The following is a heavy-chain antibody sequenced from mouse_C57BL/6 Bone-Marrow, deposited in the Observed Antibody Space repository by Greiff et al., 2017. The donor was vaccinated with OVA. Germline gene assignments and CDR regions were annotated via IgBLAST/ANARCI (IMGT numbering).Heavy chain of an antibody. CDR3: ATYDYEAWFAY. CDR2: LDPEDGET. CDR1: GFNIKDYY. J-gene: IGHJ3*01. Sequence: VTLKVSGAELVKPGASVKLSCTASGFNIKDYYMHWVKQRTEQGLEWIGRLDPEDGETKYAPKFQGKATITADTSSNTAYLQLSSLTSEDTAVYYCATYDYEAWFAYWGQGTLVTVSA. V-gene: IGHV14-2*01. D-gene: IGHD2-4*01.